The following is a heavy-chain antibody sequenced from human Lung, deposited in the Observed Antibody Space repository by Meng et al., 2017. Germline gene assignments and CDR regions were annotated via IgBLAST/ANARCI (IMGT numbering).Heavy chain of an antibody. D-gene: IGHD6-25*01. CDR2: INPKSGDT. Sequence: GQLVQSGAAVNKPWASGKVSCKPSGYHFPDYYIHWVRRAPGQGLEWMGRINPKSGDTHYAQKFQARVTMTGDTSISTAYMELSGLRSDDTAMYYCARDEDISAAGKLFGDYWGQGTLVTVSS. CDR1: GYHFPDYY. CDR3: ARDEDISAAGKLFGDY. V-gene: IGHV1-2*06. J-gene: IGHJ4*02.